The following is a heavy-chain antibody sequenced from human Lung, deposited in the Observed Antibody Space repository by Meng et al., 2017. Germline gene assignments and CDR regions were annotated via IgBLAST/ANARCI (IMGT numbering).Heavy chain of an antibody. D-gene: IGHD3-10*01. Sequence: QVQPVQSGPEVKKPGASVKVSCMASDYTFTGYGVSWVRQAPGQGLEWMAWLGAHDGDTSHAPKFQGRVTVSADRPTATAYMELRSLRSDDTAVYYCARGTPGRSYSDYWGQGTLVTVSS. V-gene: IGHV1-18*01. CDR3: ARGTPGRSYSDY. CDR1: DYTFTGYG. J-gene: IGHJ4*02. CDR2: LGAHDGDT.